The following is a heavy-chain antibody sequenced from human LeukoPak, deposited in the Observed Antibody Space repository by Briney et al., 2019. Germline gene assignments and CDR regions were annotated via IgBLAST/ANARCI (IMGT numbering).Heavy chain of an antibody. Sequence: GGSLRLSCGASGFTVKNNYMNWVRQAPGKGLEWVSGIYGDGSTYYADSVKGRFTISRDSSKNTLYLQMNSLRAEDTAVYYCAIGSYCSGGSCYPLFDYWGRGTLVTVPS. CDR3: AIGSYCSGGSCYPLFDY. D-gene: IGHD2-15*01. CDR2: IYGDGST. CDR1: GFTVKNNY. J-gene: IGHJ4*02. V-gene: IGHV3-53*01.